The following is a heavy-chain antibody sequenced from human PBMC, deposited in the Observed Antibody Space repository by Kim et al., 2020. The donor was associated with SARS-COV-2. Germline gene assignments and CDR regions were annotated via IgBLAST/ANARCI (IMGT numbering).Heavy chain of an antibody. V-gene: IGHV4-31*03. CDR3: ARERMTYYYGSGSYSKGYYYYYGMDV. D-gene: IGHD3-10*01. CDR1: GGSISSGGYY. J-gene: IGHJ6*02. CDR2: TYYSGST. Sequence: SETLSLTCTVSGGSISSGGYYWSWIRQHPGKGLEWIGYTYYSGSTYYNPSLKSRVTISLDTSKNQFSLKLSSVTAADTAVYYCARERMTYYYGSGSYSKGYYYYYGMDVWGQGTTVTVSS.